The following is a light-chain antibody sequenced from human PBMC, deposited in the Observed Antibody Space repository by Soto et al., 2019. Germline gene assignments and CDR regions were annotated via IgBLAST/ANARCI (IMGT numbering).Light chain of an antibody. CDR3: QQYNTSPWT. Sequence: EIVLTQSPGTLSLSPGERATLSCRASQSVASRNLAWYQQKSGQAPRLLIYGASSRAIHTPDRFSGSGSGTDFTLTISGLEPEDFAVYYCQQYNTSPWTFGQGTKVDIK. CDR1: QSVASRN. CDR2: GAS. V-gene: IGKV3-20*01. J-gene: IGKJ1*01.